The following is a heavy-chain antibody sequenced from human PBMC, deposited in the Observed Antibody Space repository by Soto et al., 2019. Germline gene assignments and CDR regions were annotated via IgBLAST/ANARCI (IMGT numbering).Heavy chain of an antibody. CDR1: GGTFSSYA. V-gene: IGHV1-69*01. D-gene: IGHD3-22*01. CDR3: ARAETGRSGGVVVIAYGPFDY. J-gene: IGHJ4*02. Sequence: QVQLVQSGAEVKKPGSSVKVSCKASGGTFSSYAISWVRQAPGQGLEWMGGIIPIFGTANYAQKFQGRVTITAYESTSTAYMELSSLRSEDTAVYYCARAETGRSGGVVVIAYGPFDYWGQGTLVTVSS. CDR2: IIPIFGTA.